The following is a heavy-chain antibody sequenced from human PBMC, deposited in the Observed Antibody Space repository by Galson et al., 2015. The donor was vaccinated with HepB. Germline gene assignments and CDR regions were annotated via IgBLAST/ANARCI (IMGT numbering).Heavy chain of an antibody. CDR3: ERAVPRYYYDSSGSYYFDY. Sequence: SVKVSCKASGYIFTSHGITWVRQAPGQGLEWMGWISAYNGNTNYAQKLQGRVTMTTDTSPSTAYMDLRSLRTDDTAVYYCERAVPRYYYDSSGSYYFDYWGQGTLVTVSS. V-gene: IGHV1-18*01. D-gene: IGHD3-22*01. CDR1: GYIFTSHG. J-gene: IGHJ4*02. CDR2: ISAYNGNT.